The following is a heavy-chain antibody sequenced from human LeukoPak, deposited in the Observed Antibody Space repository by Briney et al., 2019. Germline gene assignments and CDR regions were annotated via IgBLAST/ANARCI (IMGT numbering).Heavy chain of an antibody. J-gene: IGHJ4*02. D-gene: IGHD3-10*01. Sequence: PGGSLRLSCAASGFTVSSNYMSWVRQAPGKGLERVSVIYSGGSTYYADSVKGRFTISRDNSKNTLYLQMNSLRAEDTAVYYCARLWFGVSNFDYWGQGTLVTVSS. CDR3: ARLWFGVSNFDY. CDR2: IYSGGST. CDR1: GFTVSSNY. V-gene: IGHV3-66*04.